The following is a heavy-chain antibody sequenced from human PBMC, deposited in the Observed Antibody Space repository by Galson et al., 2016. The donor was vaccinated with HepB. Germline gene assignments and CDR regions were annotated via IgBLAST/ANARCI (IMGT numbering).Heavy chain of an antibody. Sequence: QSGAEVKKPGESLKISCKGSGYSFSSYWNGWVRQMPGKGLEWMGIISPGDSDTRYSPSFQGQVTISVDKAINTAYMQWGSLKASDSGIYYCARRPPVTGRSGHYFDSWGQGTLVTVSS. CDR3: ARRPPVTGRSGHYFDS. J-gene: IGHJ4*02. CDR2: ISPGDSDT. CDR1: GYSFSSYW. D-gene: IGHD4-11*01. V-gene: IGHV5-51*01.